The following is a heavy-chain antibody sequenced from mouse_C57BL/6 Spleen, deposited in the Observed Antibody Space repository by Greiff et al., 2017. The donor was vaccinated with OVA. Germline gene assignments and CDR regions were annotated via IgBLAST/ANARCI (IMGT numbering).Heavy chain of an antibody. D-gene: IGHD2-3*01. J-gene: IGHJ1*03. CDR3: ASHDGYYVGWYFDV. CDR1: GFTFSDYG. V-gene: IGHV5-17*01. Sequence: EVQGVESGGGLVKPGGSLKLSCAASGFTFSDYGMHWVRQAPEKGLEWVAYISSGSSTIYYADTVKGRFTISRDNAKNTLFLQMTSLRSEDTAMYYCASHDGYYVGWYFDVWGTGTTVTVSS. CDR2: ISSGSSTI.